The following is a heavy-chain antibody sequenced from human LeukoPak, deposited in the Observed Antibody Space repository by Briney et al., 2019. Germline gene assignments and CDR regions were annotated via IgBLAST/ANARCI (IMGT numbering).Heavy chain of an antibody. CDR3: ARAERGKVAGWKYYYYYYMDV. D-gene: IGHD6-19*01. Sequence: GGSLRLSCAASGFTFSSYGMHWVRQAPGKGLEWVAFIRYDGSNKYYADSVKGRFTISRDNSKNTLYLQMNSLRSEDTAVYYCARAERGKVAGWKYYYYYYMDVWGKGTTVTISS. V-gene: IGHV3-30*02. CDR2: IRYDGSNK. J-gene: IGHJ6*03. CDR1: GFTFSSYG.